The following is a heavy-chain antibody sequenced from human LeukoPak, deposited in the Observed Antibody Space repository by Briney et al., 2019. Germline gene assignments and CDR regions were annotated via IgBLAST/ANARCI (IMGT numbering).Heavy chain of an antibody. Sequence: PGGSLRLSCAASGFTFSSYWMSWVRQAPGKGLEWVANIKQDGSEKYYVDSVKGRFTISRDNAKNSLYLQMNSLRAEDTAVYYCARGFGTYYYDSSGSDYWGQGTLVTVSS. J-gene: IGHJ4*02. CDR3: ARGFGTYYYDSSGSDY. CDR1: GFTFSSYW. CDR2: IKQDGSEK. V-gene: IGHV3-7*01. D-gene: IGHD3-22*01.